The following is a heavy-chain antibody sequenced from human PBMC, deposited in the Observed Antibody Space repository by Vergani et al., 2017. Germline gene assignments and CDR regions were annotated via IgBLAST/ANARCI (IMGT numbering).Heavy chain of an antibody. V-gene: IGHV3-7*01. CDR3: ARDDRAVAGLVWFDP. CDR1: GGTFSSYW. Sequence: VQLVQSGAEVKKPGSSVKVSCKASGGTFSSYWMSWVRQAPGKGLEWVANIKQDGSEKYYVDSVKGRFTISRDNAKNSLYLQMNSLRAEDTAVYYCARDDRAVAGLVWFDPWGQGTLVTGSS. J-gene: IGHJ5*02. CDR2: IKQDGSEK. D-gene: IGHD6-19*01.